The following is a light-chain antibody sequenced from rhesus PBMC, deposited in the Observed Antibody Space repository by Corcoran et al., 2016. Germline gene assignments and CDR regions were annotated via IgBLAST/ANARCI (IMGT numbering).Light chain of an antibody. CDR2: GAY. Sequence: EIVMTQSPATLSLSPGETATLSCRASETIGTYLARYHQKPGQAPKLLVHGAYFRATGIPDRFIGSGSKTEFTLTITSLEPEDVGIYHCQQYNDLLWTFGQGTKVEIK. CDR1: ETIGTY. V-gene: IGKV3-40*03. J-gene: IGKJ1*01. CDR3: QQYNDLLWT.